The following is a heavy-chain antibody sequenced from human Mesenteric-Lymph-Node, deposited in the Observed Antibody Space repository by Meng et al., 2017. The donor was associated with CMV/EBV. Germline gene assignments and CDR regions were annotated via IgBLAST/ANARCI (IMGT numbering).Heavy chain of an antibody. CDR1: GFTFSVYD. J-gene: IGHJ4*02. V-gene: IGHV3-30*19. CDR3: AREVGSSWPLDY. D-gene: IGHD6-13*01. Sequence: GGSLRLSCVASGFTFSVYDMHWVRQAPGKGLEWVAVVSHDGSHEYADSLRGRFIISRDKSENMLYLQMDSLRADDTAVYNCAREVGSSWPLDYWGQGTLVTVSS. CDR2: VSHDGSHE.